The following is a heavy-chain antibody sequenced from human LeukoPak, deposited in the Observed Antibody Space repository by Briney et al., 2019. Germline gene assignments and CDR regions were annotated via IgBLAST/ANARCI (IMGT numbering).Heavy chain of an antibody. CDR3: ARGEGTVVIED. CDR2: INPSGGST. Sequence: ASVKVSCKASGYTFTSYYMHWVRQAPGQGLEWMGIINPSGGSTSYAQKFQGWVTMTRDTSISTAYMELSRLRSDDTAVYYCARGEGTVVIEDWGQGTLVTVSS. V-gene: IGHV1-46*01. D-gene: IGHD4-23*01. J-gene: IGHJ4*02. CDR1: GYTFTSYY.